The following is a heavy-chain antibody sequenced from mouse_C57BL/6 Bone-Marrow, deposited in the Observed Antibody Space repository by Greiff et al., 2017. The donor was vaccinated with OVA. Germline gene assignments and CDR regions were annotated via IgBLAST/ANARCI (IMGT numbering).Heavy chain of an antibody. J-gene: IGHJ4*01. CDR1: GYTFTSYG. D-gene: IGHD1-1*01. CDR3: AVSTTAVATGGAMDY. V-gene: IGHV1-81*01. Sequence: QVQLQQSGAELARPGASVKLSCKASGYTFTSYGISWVKQRTGQGLEWIGEIYPRSGNTYYNEKFKGKATLTADKSSSTAYMELRSLTSEDSAVYFCAVSTTAVATGGAMDYWGQGTSVTVSS. CDR2: IYPRSGNT.